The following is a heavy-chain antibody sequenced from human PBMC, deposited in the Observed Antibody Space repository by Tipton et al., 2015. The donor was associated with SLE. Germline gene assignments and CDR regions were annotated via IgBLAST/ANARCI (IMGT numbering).Heavy chain of an antibody. CDR3: AKDRMGALEVWYFDL. Sequence: SLRLSCAASGFTFDDYAMHWVRQAPGKGLEWVSGISWNSGSIGYADSVKGRFTISRGNAKNSLYLQMNSLRAEDTALYYCAKDRMGALEVWYFDLWGRGTLVTVSS. D-gene: IGHD1-26*01. V-gene: IGHV3-9*01. CDR1: GFTFDDYA. J-gene: IGHJ2*01. CDR2: ISWNSGSI.